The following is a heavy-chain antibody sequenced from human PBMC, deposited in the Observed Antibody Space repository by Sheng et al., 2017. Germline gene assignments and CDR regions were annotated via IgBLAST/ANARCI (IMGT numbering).Heavy chain of an antibody. J-gene: IGHJ6*03. CDR3: ARGEVRYYMDV. CDR1: GGSISSHY. D-gene: IGHD3-10*01. CDR2: MYYSGST. Sequence: QVQLQELGPGLVKPSETLSLTCTVSGGSISSHYWSWIRQPPGKGLEWIGYMYYSGSTNYNPSLKSRVTISVDTSKNQFSLKLSSVTAADTAVYYCARGEVRYYMDVWGKGTTVTVSS. V-gene: IGHV4-59*11.